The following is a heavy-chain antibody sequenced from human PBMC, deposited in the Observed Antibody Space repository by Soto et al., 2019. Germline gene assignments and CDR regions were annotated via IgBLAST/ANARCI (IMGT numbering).Heavy chain of an antibody. V-gene: IGHV3-7*01. J-gene: IGHJ4*02. Sequence: GGSLRLSCAASGFTFSSYWMSWVRQAPGKGLEWVANIKQDGSEKYYVDSVKGRFTISRDNAKNSLYLQMNSLRAEDTAVYYCARDSKYYDILTGYSYWGQGTLVTVSS. CDR1: GFTFSSYW. CDR2: IKQDGSEK. CDR3: ARDSKYYDILTGYSY. D-gene: IGHD3-9*01.